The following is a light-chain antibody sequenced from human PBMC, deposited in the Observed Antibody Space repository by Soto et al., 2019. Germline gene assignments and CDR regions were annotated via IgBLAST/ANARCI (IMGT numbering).Light chain of an antibody. Sequence: QSVLTQPASVSGSPGKSITISCTGTSSDVGGYNYVSWYQQHPGKAPKLMIYDVSNRPSGVSNRFSGSKSGNTASLTISGLKAEDEADYYCSSYTSSSTVVFGGGTKLTVL. V-gene: IGLV2-14*01. CDR1: SSDVGGYNY. J-gene: IGLJ2*01. CDR2: DVS. CDR3: SSYTSSSTVV.